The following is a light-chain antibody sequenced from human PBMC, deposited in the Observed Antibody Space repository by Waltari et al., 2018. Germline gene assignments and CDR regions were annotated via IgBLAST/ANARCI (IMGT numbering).Light chain of an antibody. CDR2: DVS. V-gene: IGLV2-14*01. CDR3: SSYASRSNLYV. Sequence: QSALTQPASVSGSPGQSITISCTGTSSDVGGYNYVSWYQQSPGKAPKLLIYDVSARPSGVSNRCSGSKSGNTASLTISGLQAEDEADYYCSSYASRSNLYVFGTGTTVTV. CDR1: SSDVGGYNY. J-gene: IGLJ1*01.